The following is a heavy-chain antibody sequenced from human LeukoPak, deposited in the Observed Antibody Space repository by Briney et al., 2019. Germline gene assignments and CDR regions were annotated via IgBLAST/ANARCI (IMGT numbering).Heavy chain of an antibody. J-gene: IGHJ5*02. D-gene: IGHD1-26*01. CDR3: AKDASGSYYEGPFDP. Sequence: GGSLRLSCAASGFTFDDYAMHWVRQAPGKGLEWVSGISWNSGSIGYADSVKGRFTISRDNAKNSLYLQMNSLRAEDMALYYCAKDASGSYYEGPFDPWGQGTLVTVSS. CDR1: GFTFDDYA. V-gene: IGHV3-9*03. CDR2: ISWNSGSI.